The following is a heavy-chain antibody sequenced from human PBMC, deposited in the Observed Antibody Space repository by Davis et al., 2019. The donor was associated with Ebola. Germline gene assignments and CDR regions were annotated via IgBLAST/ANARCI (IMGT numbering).Heavy chain of an antibody. Sequence: GSLRLSCDVSGDSITSSHWWSWVRQPPGKGLEWVGEIFHDGSTNYNPSLNSRVTMSVDQSKNQFSLQLTSVTAADTAVYYCTRIKYYYDSSGSYYFDYWGQGSPVTVSS. J-gene: IGHJ4*02. CDR2: IFHDGST. CDR1: GDSITSSHW. V-gene: IGHV4-4*02. CDR3: TRIKYYYDSSGSYYFDY. D-gene: IGHD3-22*01.